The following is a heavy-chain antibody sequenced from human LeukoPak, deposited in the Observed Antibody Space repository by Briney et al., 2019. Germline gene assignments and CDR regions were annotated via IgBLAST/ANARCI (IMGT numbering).Heavy chain of an antibody. CDR2: IXXYNGNT. J-gene: IGHJ6*02. V-gene: IGHV1-18*01. CDR3: ARSGIAVAGTGYYGMDV. D-gene: IGHD6-19*01. CDR1: GYTFTSYG. Sequence: VSVKVSFTASGYTFTSYGISWVRQAPGQGLEWMGXIXXYNGNTNYAQKLQGXVTMTTDTSTSTAYMELRSLRSDDTAVYYCARSGIAVAGTGYYGMDVWGQGTTVTVSS.